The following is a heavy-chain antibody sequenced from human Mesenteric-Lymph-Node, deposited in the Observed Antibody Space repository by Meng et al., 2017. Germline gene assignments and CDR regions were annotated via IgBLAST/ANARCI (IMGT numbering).Heavy chain of an antibody. CDR1: GFTFSSYE. D-gene: IGHD5-12*01. CDR2: IHTSDNLI. V-gene: IGHV3-48*03. CDR3: VTWPHADY. Sequence: GGSLRLSCAASGFTFSSYEMDWFRQAPGTGLEWVSHIHTSDNLINYADSVKGRFTISRDNAKNSLYLQMNSLRADDTAVFYCVTWPHADYWGQGTLVTVSS. J-gene: IGHJ4*02.